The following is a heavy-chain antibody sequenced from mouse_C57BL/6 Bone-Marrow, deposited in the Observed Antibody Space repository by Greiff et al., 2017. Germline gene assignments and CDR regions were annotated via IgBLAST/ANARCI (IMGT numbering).Heavy chain of an antibody. CDR2: IDPGDGDT. CDR3: TTSRWSSFAY. CDR1: GFNIKDYY. D-gene: IGHD2-3*01. Sequence: EVQLMESGAELVRPGASVKLSCTASGFNIKDYYMHWVKQRPEQGLEWIGRIDPGDGDTDYTPKFQGKATMTADTSSNTAYLQLSSLTSEDTAVYYCTTSRWSSFAYWGQGTLVTVSA. J-gene: IGHJ3*01. V-gene: IGHV14-1*01.